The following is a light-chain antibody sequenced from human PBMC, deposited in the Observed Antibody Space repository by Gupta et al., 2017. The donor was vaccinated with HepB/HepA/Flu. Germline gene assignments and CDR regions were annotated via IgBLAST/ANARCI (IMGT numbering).Light chain of an antibody. V-gene: IGKV3-15*01. CDR2: RAT. CDR1: QSVSDN. J-gene: IGKJ3*01. CDR3: QQYSNWPLT. Sequence: EIVMTQSPATLSVSPGERVTLSCRASQSVSDNLAWYQQKSGQAPRLLFYRATTRATDIPARFSGSGSGTEFTLTISSLQSEDFAVYYCQQYSNWPLTFGPGTKVDIK.